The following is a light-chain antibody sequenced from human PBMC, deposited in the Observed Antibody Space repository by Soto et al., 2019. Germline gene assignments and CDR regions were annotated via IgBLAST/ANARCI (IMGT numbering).Light chain of an antibody. Sequence: EIVLTQSPGTLSLSPGERATLSCRASQSVSSSLLAWYQQRPGQAPRLLIYGASSRATGIPDRFSGSGSGTDFTLTISRLEPEDFAVYYCQHYGSSPRWTFGQGTKVEGK. J-gene: IGKJ1*01. CDR3: QHYGSSPRWT. CDR2: GAS. CDR1: QSVSSSL. V-gene: IGKV3-20*01.